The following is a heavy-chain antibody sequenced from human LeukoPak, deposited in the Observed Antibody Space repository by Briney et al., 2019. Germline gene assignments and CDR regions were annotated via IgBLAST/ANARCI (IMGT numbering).Heavy chain of an antibody. CDR2: IYPGDSDT. V-gene: IGHV5-51*01. J-gene: IGHJ6*02. CDR3: ARQGRFLEWLPDYYYYGMDV. Sequence: GESLKISCKGSGYSFTSYLIGWVRQMPGKGLEWMGIIYPGDSDTRYSPSFQGQVTISADKSISTAYLQWSSLKASDTAMYYCARQGRFLEWLPDYYYYGMDVWGQGTTVTVSS. D-gene: IGHD3-3*01. CDR1: GYSFTSYL.